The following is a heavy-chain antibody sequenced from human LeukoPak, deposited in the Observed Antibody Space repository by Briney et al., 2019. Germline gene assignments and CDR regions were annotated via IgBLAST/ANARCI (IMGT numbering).Heavy chain of an antibody. CDR1: GFTFSSYE. D-gene: IGHD5-12*01. CDR3: ARDTRGYSGYDDYGMDV. CDR2: ISSSGSTI. V-gene: IGHV3-48*03. Sequence: GGSLRLSCAASGFTFSSYEMNWVRQAPGKGLEWVTYISSSGSTIYYADYVKGRFTVSRDNGKNSLYLQMNNLRAEDTAVYYCARDTRGYSGYDDYGMDVWGQGTTVTVSS. J-gene: IGHJ6*02.